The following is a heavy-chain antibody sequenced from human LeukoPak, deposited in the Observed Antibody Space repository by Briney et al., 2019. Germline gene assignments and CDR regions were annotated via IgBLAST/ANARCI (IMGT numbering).Heavy chain of an antibody. J-gene: IGHJ4*02. Sequence: ASVKGSCKASGYTFTSYDINWVRQATGQGLEWMGWMNPNSGNTGYAQKFQGRVTITRNTSISTAYMELSSLRSEDTAVYYCARAPSGHGRFLEWEPPVDCWGQGTLVTVSS. V-gene: IGHV1-8*03. D-gene: IGHD3-3*01. CDR3: ARAPSGHGRFLEWEPPVDC. CDR2: MNPNSGNT. CDR1: GYTFTSYD.